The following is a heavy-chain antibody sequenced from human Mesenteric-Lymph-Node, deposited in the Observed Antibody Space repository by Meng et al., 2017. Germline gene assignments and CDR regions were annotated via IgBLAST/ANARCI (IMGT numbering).Heavy chain of an antibody. V-gene: IGHV3-23*01. J-gene: IGHJ3*02. Sequence: GESLKISCVASGFTFSPYWMHWVRQAPGKGPVWVSSITGNGGETYYADPVKGRFTISRDDSKNMVYLQMNSLRADDTAVYYCGKDPRNSGYALDAFDIWGQGAMVTVSS. CDR1: GFTFSPYW. CDR2: ITGNGGET. CDR3: GKDPRNSGYALDAFDI. D-gene: IGHD5-12*01.